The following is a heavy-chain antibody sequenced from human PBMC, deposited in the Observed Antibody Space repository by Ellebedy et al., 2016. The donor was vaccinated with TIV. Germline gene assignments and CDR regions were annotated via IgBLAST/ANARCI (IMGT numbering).Heavy chain of an antibody. J-gene: IGHJ3*02. Sequence: PGGSLRLSCKGSGYSFTRSWISWVRQMPGKGLEWMGRIDPGDSYTNYSPSFQGHVTISADKSISTAYLQWSSLKASDTAMYYCAVVVVPDAADAFDIWGQGTMVTVSS. CDR3: AVVVVPDAADAFDI. D-gene: IGHD2-2*01. V-gene: IGHV5-10-1*01. CDR1: GYSFTRSW. CDR2: IDPGDSYT.